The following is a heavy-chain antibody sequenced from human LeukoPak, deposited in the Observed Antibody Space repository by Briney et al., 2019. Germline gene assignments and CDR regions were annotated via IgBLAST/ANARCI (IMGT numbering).Heavy chain of an antibody. CDR1: GFTFSSYG. CDR2: ISYDGSNK. Sequence: SGGSLRLSCAASGFTFSSYGMHWVRQAPGKGLEWVAVISYDGSNKYYADSVKGRFTISRDNSKNTLYLQMNSLRAEDTAVYYCAKDLRAVAVVYYFDYWGQGTLVTVSS. D-gene: IGHD6-19*01. J-gene: IGHJ4*02. V-gene: IGHV3-30*18. CDR3: AKDLRAVAVVYYFDY.